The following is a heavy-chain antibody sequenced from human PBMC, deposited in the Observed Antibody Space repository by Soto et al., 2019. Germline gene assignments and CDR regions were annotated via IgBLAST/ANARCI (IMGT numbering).Heavy chain of an antibody. CDR3: AGYYDSSGYREDAFDI. D-gene: IGHD3-22*01. Sequence: QVQLQESGPGLVKPSQTLSLTCTVSGGSISSGXXXWSXIRQHPGKGLEWIGYIYYXXXXYYNPSLKSRVTISVDTSKNQFSLKLSSVTAADTAVYYCAGYYDSSGYREDAFDIWGQGTMVTVSS. CDR2: IYYXXXX. V-gene: IGHV4-31*03. J-gene: IGHJ3*02. CDR1: GGSISSGXXX.